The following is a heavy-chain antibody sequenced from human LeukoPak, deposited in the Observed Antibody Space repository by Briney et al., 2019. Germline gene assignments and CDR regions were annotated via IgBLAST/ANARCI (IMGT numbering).Heavy chain of an antibody. Sequence: SETLSLTCTVSGGSISSYYWSWIRQPPGKGLEWIGYIYYSGSTNYNPSLKSRVTISVDTSKNQFSLKLSSVTAADTAVYYCVGLWDGYDYWGQGTLVTVSS. CDR2: IYYSGST. V-gene: IGHV4-59*01. D-gene: IGHD5-24*01. CDR3: VGLWDGYDY. J-gene: IGHJ4*02. CDR1: GGSISSYY.